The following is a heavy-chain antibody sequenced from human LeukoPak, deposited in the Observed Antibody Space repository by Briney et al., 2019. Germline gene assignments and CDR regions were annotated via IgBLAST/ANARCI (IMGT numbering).Heavy chain of an antibody. J-gene: IGHJ4*02. V-gene: IGHV3-21*01. D-gene: IGHD2-8*01. CDR2: INPSDGHI. CDR1: GFTFSTYP. Sequence: PGGSLRLSCAASGFTFSTYPMNWVRQAPGKGLEWVSSINPSDGHIFHADSLKGRFTISRDNAKNSLYLQMNGLRAEDTAVYYCAREDAKSLDYWGQGTLVTVSS. CDR3: AREDAKSLDY.